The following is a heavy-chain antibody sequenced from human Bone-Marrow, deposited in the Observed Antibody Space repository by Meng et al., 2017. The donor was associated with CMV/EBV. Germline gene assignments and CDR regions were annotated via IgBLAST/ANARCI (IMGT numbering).Heavy chain of an antibody. D-gene: IGHD2-2*01. CDR3: ARAYCSSTSCQTPGWFDP. V-gene: IGHV1-46*01. CDR2: INPSGGST. CDR1: GYTFTSYG. Sequence: ASVKVSCKASGYTFTSYGISWVRQAPGQGLEWMGIINPSGGSTSYAQKFQGRVTMTRDTSTSTVYMELSSLRSEDTAVYYCARAYCSSTSCQTPGWFDPWGQGTLVTVSS. J-gene: IGHJ5*02.